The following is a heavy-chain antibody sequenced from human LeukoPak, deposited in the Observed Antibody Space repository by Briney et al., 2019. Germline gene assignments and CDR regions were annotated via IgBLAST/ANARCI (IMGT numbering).Heavy chain of an antibody. CDR1: GFTFSSYA. D-gene: IGHD1-1*01. CDR2: ISSSSSYI. J-gene: IGHJ4*02. CDR3: ARDPTTTPRRFDY. V-gene: IGHV3-21*01. Sequence: GGSLRLSCAASGFTFSSYAMSWVRQAPGKGLEWVSSISSSSSYIYYADSVKGRFTISRDNAKNSLYLQMNSLRAEDTAVYYCARDPTTTPRRFDYWGQGTLVTVSS.